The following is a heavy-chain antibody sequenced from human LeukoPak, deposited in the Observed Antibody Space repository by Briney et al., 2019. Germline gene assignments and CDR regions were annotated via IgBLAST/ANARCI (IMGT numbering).Heavy chain of an antibody. D-gene: IGHD4-23*01. CDR1: GGSISSGNYY. CDR2: IFYLGNT. J-gene: IGHJ4*02. Sequence: SETLSLTCNVSGGSISSGNYYWSWIRQPPGKGLEWIGYIFYLGNTYYTPSLKSRVTISVDTSKNQFSLKLSSVTAADTAVYYCARDLLNEGNHLDYWGQGTLVTVSS. V-gene: IGHV4-30-4*01. CDR3: ARDLLNEGNHLDY.